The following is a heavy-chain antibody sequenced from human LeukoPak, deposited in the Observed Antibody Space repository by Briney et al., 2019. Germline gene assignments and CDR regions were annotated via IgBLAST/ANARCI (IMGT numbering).Heavy chain of an antibody. J-gene: IGHJ4*02. D-gene: IGHD4-17*01. Sequence: SETLSLTCAVYGGSFSGYYWSWIRQPPGKGLEWIGEINHSGSTNYNPYLKSRVTISVDTSKNQFSLKLSSVTAADTAVYYCARLYGDYDYWGQGTLVTVSS. CDR2: INHSGST. V-gene: IGHV4-34*01. CDR3: ARLYGDYDY. CDR1: GGSFSGYY.